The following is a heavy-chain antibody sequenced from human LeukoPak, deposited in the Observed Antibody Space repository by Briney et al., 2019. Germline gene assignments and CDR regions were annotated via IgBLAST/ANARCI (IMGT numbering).Heavy chain of an antibody. CDR3: ARVNSRLAYFDY. V-gene: IGHV4-38-2*02. J-gene: IGHJ4*02. D-gene: IGHD6-25*01. CDR2: IYHSGST. Sequence: PSETLSLTCTVSGYSISSGYYWGWIRQPPGKGLEWIGSIYHSGSTYYNPSLKSRVTISVDTSKNQFSLKLSSVTAADTAVYYCARVNSRLAYFDYWGQGTLVTVSS. CDR1: GYSISSGYY.